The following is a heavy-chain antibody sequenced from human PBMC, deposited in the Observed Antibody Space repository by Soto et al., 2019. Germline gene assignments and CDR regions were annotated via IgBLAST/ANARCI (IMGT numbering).Heavy chain of an antibody. D-gene: IGHD3-3*01. Sequence: GGSLRLSCAASGFTFSSYSMNWVRQAPGKGLEWVSYISSSSSTIYYADSVKGRFTISRDNAKNSLYLQMNSLRAEDTAVYYCARDPANYDFWSGYSDYWGQGTLVTVSS. CDR2: ISSSSSTI. CDR3: ARDPANYDFWSGYSDY. V-gene: IGHV3-48*01. CDR1: GFTFSSYS. J-gene: IGHJ4*02.